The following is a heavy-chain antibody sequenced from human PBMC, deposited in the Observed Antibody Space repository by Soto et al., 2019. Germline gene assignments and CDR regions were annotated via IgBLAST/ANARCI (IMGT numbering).Heavy chain of an antibody. CDR2: ISGSGGST. CDR1: GFTFSSYA. Sequence: GGSLKLSCAASGFTFSSYAMSWVRQAPGKGLEWVSAISGSGGSTYYADSVKGRFTISRDNSKNTLYLQMNSLRAEDTAVYYCAKAGWSPDIVATIGGFDYWGQGT. J-gene: IGHJ4*02. V-gene: IGHV3-23*01. CDR3: AKAGWSPDIVATIGGFDY. D-gene: IGHD5-12*01.